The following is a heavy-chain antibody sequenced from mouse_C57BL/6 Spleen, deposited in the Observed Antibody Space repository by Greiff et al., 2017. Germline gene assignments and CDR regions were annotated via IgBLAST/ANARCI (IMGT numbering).Heavy chain of an antibody. J-gene: IGHJ3*01. CDR3: ARENYGSSYWFAY. D-gene: IGHD1-1*01. CDR1: GFTFSSYA. CDR2: ISDGGSYT. Sequence: EVKVVESGGGLVKPGGSLKLSCAASGFTFSSYAMSWVRQTPEKRLEWVATISDGGSYTYYPDNVKGRFTISRDNAKNNLYLQMSHLKSEDTAMYYCARENYGSSYWFAYWGQGTLVTVSA. V-gene: IGHV5-4*01.